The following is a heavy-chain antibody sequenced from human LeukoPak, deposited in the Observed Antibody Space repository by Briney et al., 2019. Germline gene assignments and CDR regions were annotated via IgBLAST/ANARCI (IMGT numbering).Heavy chain of an antibody. Sequence: GGSLRLSCAASGFTFDDYAMHWVRQAPGKRLEWVSLISGDGGSTYYADSVKGRFTISRDNSKNSLYLQMNSLRTEDTALYYCAKLPQINYYDSSGLDGYWGQGTLVTVSS. V-gene: IGHV3-43*02. CDR1: GFTFDDYA. J-gene: IGHJ4*02. D-gene: IGHD3-22*01. CDR2: ISGDGGST. CDR3: AKLPQINYYDSSGLDGY.